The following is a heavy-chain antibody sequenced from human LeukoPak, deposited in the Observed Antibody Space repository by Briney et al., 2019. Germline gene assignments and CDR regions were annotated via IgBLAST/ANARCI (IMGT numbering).Heavy chain of an antibody. J-gene: IGHJ4*02. CDR1: GINFADYA. Sequence: GGSLRLSCVVSGINFADYAMHWVRQPPGKGLEWVSLTSADGGSTFSADSVKGRFSISRDNSKNSLYLQMNSLRSEDTAMYYCAKESGKFDYWGQGTLVAVSS. V-gene: IGHV3-43*02. CDR2: TSADGGST. CDR3: AKESGKFDY.